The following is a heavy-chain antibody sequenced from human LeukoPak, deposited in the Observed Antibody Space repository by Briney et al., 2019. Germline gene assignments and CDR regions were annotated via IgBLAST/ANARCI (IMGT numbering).Heavy chain of an antibody. V-gene: IGHV1-46*01. D-gene: IGHD2-2*01. CDR2: INPSGGST. CDR1: GYTFTSYY. J-gene: IGHJ5*02. CDR3: ARESDKVVPAAPRVGWFDP. Sequence: GASVKVSCKASGYTFTSYYMHWVRQAPGQGLEWMGIINPSGGSTSYAQKFQGRVTMTRDMSTSTVYMELSSLRSEDTAVYYCARESDKVVPAAPRVGWFDPWGQGTLVTVSS.